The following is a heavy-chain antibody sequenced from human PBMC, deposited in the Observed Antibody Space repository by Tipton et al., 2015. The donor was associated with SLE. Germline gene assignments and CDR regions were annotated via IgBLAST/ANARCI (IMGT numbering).Heavy chain of an antibody. Sequence: TLSLTCTVSGGSISSGGHYWSWIRQHPGEGLEWIAYMYNSGSTYYNPSLKSRVSMSADTSKNQFSLNLSSVTAADTAVYYCARHYCSGGGCYDDYWGQGTLVTVSS. CDR1: GGSISSGGHY. CDR3: ARHYCSGGGCYDDY. J-gene: IGHJ4*02. V-gene: IGHV4-31*03. D-gene: IGHD2-15*01. CDR2: MYNSGST.